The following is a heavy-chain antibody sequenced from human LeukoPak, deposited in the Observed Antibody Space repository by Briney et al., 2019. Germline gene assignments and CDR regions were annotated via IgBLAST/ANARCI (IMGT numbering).Heavy chain of an antibody. Sequence: SETLSLTCTVCGGSISSYYWSWSRQPPGKGLEWIGYIYYSGSTNYNPSLKSRVTISVDTSKNQFSLKLSSVTAADTAVYYCARGGGYSYGARFDYWGQGTLVTVSS. V-gene: IGHV4-59*01. CDR2: IYYSGST. CDR1: GGSISSYY. CDR3: ARGGGYSYGARFDY. D-gene: IGHD5-18*01. J-gene: IGHJ4*02.